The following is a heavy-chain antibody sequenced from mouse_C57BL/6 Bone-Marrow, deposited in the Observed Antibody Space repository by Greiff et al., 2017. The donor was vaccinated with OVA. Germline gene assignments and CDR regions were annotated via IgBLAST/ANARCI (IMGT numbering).Heavy chain of an antibody. CDR1: GFTFSSYG. D-gene: IGHD1-1*01. CDR2: ISSGGSYT. J-gene: IGHJ3*01. V-gene: IGHV5-6*01. Sequence: EVQGVESGGDLVKPGGSLKLSCAASGFTFSSYGMSWVRQTPDKRLEWVATISSGGSYTYYPDSVKGRFTISRDNAKNTLYLQMSSLKSEDTAMYYCARRNLLLRYPDWGQGTLVTVSA. CDR3: ARRNLLLRYPD.